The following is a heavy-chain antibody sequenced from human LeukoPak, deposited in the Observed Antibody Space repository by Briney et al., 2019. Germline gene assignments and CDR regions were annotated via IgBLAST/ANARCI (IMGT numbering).Heavy chain of an antibody. CDR3: AKALTGYCSGVTCYFMKSAFDF. V-gene: IGHV3-23*01. Sequence: GGALRLSFSASGFTFSSDAMSWVRQAPGKGLEWVSAISCSGGTTYDADSVKGRFTISRDKSKNTLYMKMNSLSAEDTAVYYCAKALTGYCSGVTCYFMKSAFDFWGQGTVVTVSS. D-gene: IGHD2-15*01. J-gene: IGHJ3*01. CDR2: ISCSGGTT. CDR1: GFTFSSDA.